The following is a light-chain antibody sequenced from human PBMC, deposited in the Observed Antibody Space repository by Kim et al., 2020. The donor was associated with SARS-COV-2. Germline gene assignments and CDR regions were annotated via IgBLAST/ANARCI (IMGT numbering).Light chain of an antibody. J-gene: IGLJ2*01. V-gene: IGLV1-51*01. CDR2: DNN. Sequence: HKVPHACSGSSSNLGNKCVTWYQQPPGTAPKLLIYDNNKRPSGIPDRFSGSKSGTSATLGITGLQTGDEADYYCGTWDSSLSAVVFGGGTKLTVL. CDR3: GTWDSSLSAVV. CDR1: SSNLGNKC.